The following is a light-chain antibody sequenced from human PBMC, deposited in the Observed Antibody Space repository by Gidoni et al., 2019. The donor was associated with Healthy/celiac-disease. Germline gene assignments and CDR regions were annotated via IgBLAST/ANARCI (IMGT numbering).Light chain of an antibody. Sequence: SELTNDPAVSVALGHTVRITCQGDSLRSYDASWYQQKPGQAPVLVIYGKNNRPSGIPDRFTGPSSGNTASLTITGAQAEDEADYYCNSRDSSSNHCVFGGGTTPTVL. CDR3: NSRDSSSNHCV. J-gene: IGLJ3*02. CDR2: GKN. V-gene: IGLV3-19*01. CDR1: SLRSYD.